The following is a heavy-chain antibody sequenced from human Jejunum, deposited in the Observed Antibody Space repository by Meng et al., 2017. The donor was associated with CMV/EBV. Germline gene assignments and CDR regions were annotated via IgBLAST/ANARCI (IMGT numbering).Heavy chain of an antibody. CDR3: ARDRMAAPGTFEY. Sequence: QVDLQEWGPGLVKPSETLSLTCTVSGGSISGYYWNWIRQPAGKGLEWIGRVYMSGSTNYNPSLRSRVAMSVDTSKTQFSLRLTSVTAADTAVYYCARDRMAAPGTFEYWGQGTLVTVSS. CDR2: VYMSGST. D-gene: IGHD6-13*01. CDR1: GGSISGYY. V-gene: IGHV4-4*07. J-gene: IGHJ4*02.